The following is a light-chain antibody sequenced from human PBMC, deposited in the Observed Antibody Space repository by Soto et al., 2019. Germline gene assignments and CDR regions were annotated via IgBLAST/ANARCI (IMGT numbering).Light chain of an antibody. V-gene: IGKV3-20*01. CDR2: GAS. Sequence: ENVLTQSPGTLSLSPGERATLSCRASQSISSSSLTWYQQKPGQAPRLLIYGASSRATGIQDRISGSGSGTDFTLTIRRLEPEDFAVYYCQQYGSLPPTFGQGTRLEIK. CDR3: QQYGSLPPT. J-gene: IGKJ5*01. CDR1: QSISSSS.